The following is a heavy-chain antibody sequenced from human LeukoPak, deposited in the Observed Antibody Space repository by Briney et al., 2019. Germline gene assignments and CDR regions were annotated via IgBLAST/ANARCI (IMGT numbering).Heavy chain of an antibody. CDR1: GGSISSISYY. J-gene: IGHJ4*02. CDR3: ARERGSGSYYPFDY. D-gene: IGHD3-10*01. Sequence: SETLSLTCTVSGGSISSISYYWGWIRQPPGKGLEWIVSMYYSGSTYNNPSLKSRVTISVDTSKNQFSLKLSSVTAADTAVYYCARERGSGSYYPFDYWGQGTLVTVSS. V-gene: IGHV4-39*07. CDR2: MYYSGST.